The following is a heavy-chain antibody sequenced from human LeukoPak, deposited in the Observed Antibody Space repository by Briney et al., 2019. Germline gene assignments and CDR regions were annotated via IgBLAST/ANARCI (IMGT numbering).Heavy chain of an antibody. V-gene: IGHV3-30*02. D-gene: IGHD6-6*01. Sequence: PGGSLRLSCAASGSTFSSYVMHWVRQAPGKGLEWVAFKYYADSVKGRFTISRDNSKNTLYLQMNSLRAEDTAVYCAKDAARPTSGAPGYWGQGTLVTVSS. J-gene: IGHJ4*02. CDR3: AKDAARPTSGAPGY. CDR1: GSTFSSYV. CDR2: K.